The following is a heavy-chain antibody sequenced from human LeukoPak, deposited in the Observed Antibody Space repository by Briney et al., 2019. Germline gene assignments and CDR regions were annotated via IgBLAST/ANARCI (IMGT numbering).Heavy chain of an antibody. V-gene: IGHV3-74*01. J-gene: IGHJ4*02. D-gene: IGHD3-10*01. CDR3: ATGSGSYYDS. CDR2: IHGDGSSS. Sequence: PGGSLRLSCEASTFNFSSYWMHWVRQAPGKGLVWVSYIHGDGSSSNYADSVKGLLTISRDNARNTLYLQMNSLRAEDTAVYYCATGSGSYYDSWGQGTLVTVSS. CDR1: TFNFSSYW.